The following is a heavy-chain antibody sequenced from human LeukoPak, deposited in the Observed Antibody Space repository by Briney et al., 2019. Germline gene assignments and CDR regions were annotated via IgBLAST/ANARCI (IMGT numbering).Heavy chain of an antibody. V-gene: IGHV4-30-2*01. CDR2: IHHSGST. D-gene: IGHD3-10*01. J-gene: IGHJ4*02. Sequence: PSETLSLTCTVSGGSISSGGYYWSWIRQPPGKGLEWIGYIHHSGSTYYNPSLKSRVTISVDRSKNQFSLKLSSVTAADTAVYYCARMYYYGSGSTPDFDYWGQGTLVTVSS. CDR3: ARMYYYGSGSTPDFDY. CDR1: GGSISSGGYY.